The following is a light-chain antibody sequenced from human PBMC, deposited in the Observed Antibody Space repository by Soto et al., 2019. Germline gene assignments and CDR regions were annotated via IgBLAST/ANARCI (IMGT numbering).Light chain of an antibody. V-gene: IGLV2-11*01. CDR1: SSDVGGYNY. CDR2: DVS. J-gene: IGLJ1*01. CDR3: CSYAGSYKV. Sequence: QSVLTQPRSVSGSPGQSVTISCTGTSSDVGGYNYVSWYQQHPGKARKLMIYDVSKRPSGVPDRFSGSKSGNTASLTISGLQAEDEADYYCCSYAGSYKVFGTGTKVPVL.